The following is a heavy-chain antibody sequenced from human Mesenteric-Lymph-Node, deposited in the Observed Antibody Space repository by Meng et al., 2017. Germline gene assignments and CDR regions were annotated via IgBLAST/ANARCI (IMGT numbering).Heavy chain of an antibody. CDR2: ISYDGSNK. Sequence: GESLKISCAASGFTFSSYAMHWVRQAPGKGLEWVAVISYDGSNKYYADSVKGRFTISRDNSKNTLYLQMNSLRAEDTAVYYCARERDPRGGLWFGDLSHFYYYGLDVWGQGTTVTVSS. D-gene: IGHD3-10*01. J-gene: IGHJ6*02. CDR1: GFTFSSYA. V-gene: IGHV3-30*04. CDR3: ARERDPRGGLWFGDLSHFYYYGLDV.